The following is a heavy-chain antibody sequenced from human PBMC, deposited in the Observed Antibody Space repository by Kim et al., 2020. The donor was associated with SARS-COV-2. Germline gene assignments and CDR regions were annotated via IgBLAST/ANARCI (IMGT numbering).Heavy chain of an antibody. CDR3: ARGFFLGYCSGGSCYSLDY. D-gene: IGHD2-15*01. Sequence: SVKVSCKASGGTFSSYAISWVRQAPGQGLEWMGGIIPIFGTANYAQKFQGRVTITADESTSTAYMELSSLRSEDTAVYYCARGFFLGYCSGGSCYSLDYWGQGTLVTVSS. J-gene: IGHJ4*02. V-gene: IGHV1-69*13. CDR2: IIPIFGTA. CDR1: GGTFSSYA.